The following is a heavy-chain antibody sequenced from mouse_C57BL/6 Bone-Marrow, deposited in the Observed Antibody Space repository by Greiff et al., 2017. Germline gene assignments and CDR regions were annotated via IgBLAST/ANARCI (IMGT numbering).Heavy chain of an antibody. CDR2: IWSGGST. J-gene: IGHJ3*01. CDR3: ARSNGYLFAY. Sequence: VQLQQSGPGLVQPSQSLSITCTVSGFSFTSYGVHWVRQSPGKGLEWLGEIWSGGSTDYNADFISRLSISKDNAKSQGFVKMNSLQAEDTAIYYCARSNGYLFAYWGQGTLVTVSA. V-gene: IGHV2-2*01. CDR1: GFSFTSYG. D-gene: IGHD2-2*01.